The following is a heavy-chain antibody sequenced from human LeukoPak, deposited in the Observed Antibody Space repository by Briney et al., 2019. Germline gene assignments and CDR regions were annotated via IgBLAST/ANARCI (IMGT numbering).Heavy chain of an antibody. D-gene: IGHD6-19*01. CDR1: GFTFDNYA. V-gene: IGHV3-9*01. CDR2: ISWNSGTI. J-gene: IGHJ1*01. Sequence: GGSLRLSCEASGFTFDNYAMNWVRQVPGKGLEWISLISWNSGTIGYADSVKGRFTISRDNANNFLYLRMNSLRAEDTALYYCARAYKDRSLAGKKEFFQHWGQGTLVTVSS. CDR3: ARAYKDRSLAGKKEFFQH.